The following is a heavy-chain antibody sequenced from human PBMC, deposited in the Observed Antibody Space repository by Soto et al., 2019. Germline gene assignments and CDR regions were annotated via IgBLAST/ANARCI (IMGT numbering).Heavy chain of an antibody. V-gene: IGHV4-61*01. CDR3: AIFGKESDGRHVNNLDH. Sequence: SETLSLTCTVSGGSVSNGMYYWSWIRQPPGKGLEWIGNVHFTGTTIFNPSLKSRVSMSVDTYKDQFFLKLTSVTAADTAVYYCAIFGKESDGRHVNNLDHWGLRARVTVAS. CDR1: GGSVSNGMYY. CDR2: VHFTGTT. D-gene: IGHD3-3*01. J-gene: IGHJ4*02.